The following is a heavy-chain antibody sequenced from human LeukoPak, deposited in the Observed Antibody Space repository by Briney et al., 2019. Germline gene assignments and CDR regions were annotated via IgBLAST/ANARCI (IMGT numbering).Heavy chain of an antibody. Sequence: GGSLRLSCAASGFTLDDYAMHWVRQAPGKGLEWVSGISWNSGSIGYADSVKGRFTISRDNAKNSLYLQMNSLRAEDTALYYCAKSYGSGSYFDYWGQGTLVTVSS. CDR1: GFTLDDYA. V-gene: IGHV3-9*01. D-gene: IGHD3-10*01. CDR3: AKSYGSGSYFDY. J-gene: IGHJ4*02. CDR2: ISWNSGSI.